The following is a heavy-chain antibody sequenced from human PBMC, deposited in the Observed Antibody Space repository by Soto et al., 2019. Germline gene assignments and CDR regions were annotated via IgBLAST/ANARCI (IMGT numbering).Heavy chain of an antibody. CDR1: GFSLNTGGLG. Sequence: QITLKESGPTLVKPTQTLTLTCTFSGFSLNTGGLGVGWIRQPPGKALEWLALIYWDGDKRYSPSLKSRLSICNDTANNPVVFTWTDTDPVDQGTYYCAHSRWGGDCRRSYSSLYYYGMDVWGQGTTVTVAS. D-gene: IGHD2-21*02. CDR3: AHSRWGGDCRRSYSSLYYYGMDV. J-gene: IGHJ6*02. V-gene: IGHV2-5*02. CDR2: IYWDGDK.